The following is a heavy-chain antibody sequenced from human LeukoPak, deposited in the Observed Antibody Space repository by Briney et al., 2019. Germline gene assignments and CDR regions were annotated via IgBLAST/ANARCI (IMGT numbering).Heavy chain of an antibody. CDR3: ARDLGYSSTGSNFDY. CDR1: GFTFDDYG. CDR2: INWNGGST. V-gene: IGHV3-20*04. D-gene: IGHD6-13*01. Sequence: GSLRLSCAVSGFTFDDYGMSWVRQVPGKGLEWVSGINWNGGSTFYADSVKGRFTISRDNAKNSLFLQMNSLRVDDTALYYCARDLGYSSTGSNFDYWGQGTRVTVSS. J-gene: IGHJ4*02.